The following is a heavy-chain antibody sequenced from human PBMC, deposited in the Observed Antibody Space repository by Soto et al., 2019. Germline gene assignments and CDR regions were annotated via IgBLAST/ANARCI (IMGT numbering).Heavy chain of an antibody. Sequence: SVKVSCKASGGTFSSYAISWVRQAPGQGLEWMGGIIPIFGTANYAQKFQGRVTITADESTSTAYMELSSLRSEDTAVYYCARAIEAYSSSYYFDYWGQGTLVTVSS. CDR2: IIPIFGTA. CDR1: GGTFSSYA. J-gene: IGHJ4*02. CDR3: ARAIEAYSSSYYFDY. D-gene: IGHD6-13*01. V-gene: IGHV1-69*13.